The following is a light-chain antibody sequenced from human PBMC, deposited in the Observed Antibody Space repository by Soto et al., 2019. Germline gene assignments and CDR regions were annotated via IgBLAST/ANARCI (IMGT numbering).Light chain of an antibody. Sequence: VVLTQSPATLSLSPGERATLSCRASQFLSSYLAWYQQKPGQPPRLLIYDTSNRATGIPASFSGSRSGTDFTLTISNLEPEDFGVYFCHQRNKVGQGTRLEIK. CDR1: QFLSSY. V-gene: IGKV3-11*01. CDR3: HQRNK. CDR2: DTS. J-gene: IGKJ5*01.